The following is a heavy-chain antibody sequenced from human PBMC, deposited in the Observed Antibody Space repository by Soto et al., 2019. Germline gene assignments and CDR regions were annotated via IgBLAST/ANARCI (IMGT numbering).Heavy chain of an antibody. CDR2: IIPIFGTA. CDR1: GGTFSSYA. CDR3: ASSRTSSYGMDV. J-gene: IGHJ6*02. V-gene: IGHV1-69*12. Sequence: QVQLVQSGAEVKKPGSSVKVSCKASGGTFSSYAISWVRQAPGQGLEWMGGIIPIFGTANYAQKFQGRVTLXAXVSTSTAYMELSSLRSEDTAVYYCASSRTSSYGMDVWGQGTTVTVSS. D-gene: IGHD1-1*01.